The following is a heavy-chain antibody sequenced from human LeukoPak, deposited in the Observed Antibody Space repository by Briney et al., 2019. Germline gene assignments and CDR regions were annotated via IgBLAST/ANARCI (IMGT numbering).Heavy chain of an antibody. CDR1: GYSISSTYY. CDR3: ARVNAPVATFDY. D-gene: IGHD1-1*01. J-gene: IGHJ4*02. V-gene: IGHV4-38-2*02. CDR2: ISHSGST. Sequence: SETLSLTCTVSGYSISSTYYGAWIRQPPGKGLEWIATISHSGSTYYTPSLESRLTISLDTSGNHFSLRLSSVTAADTAVYYCARVNAPVATFDYWGLGTLVAVSS.